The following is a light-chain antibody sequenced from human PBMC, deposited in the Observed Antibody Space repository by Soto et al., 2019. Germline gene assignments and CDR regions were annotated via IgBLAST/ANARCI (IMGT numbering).Light chain of an antibody. CDR3: AAWDDSLNGPL. CDR1: SSNIGSNT. J-gene: IGLJ2*01. Sequence: QAVVTQPPSASGTPGQRVTISCSGSSSNIGSNTVNWYQQLPGTAPKLLIYSNNQRPSGVPDRFSGSKSGTSASLAISGLQYEDEADYYCAAWDDSLNGPLFGGGTKVTVL. CDR2: SNN. V-gene: IGLV1-44*01.